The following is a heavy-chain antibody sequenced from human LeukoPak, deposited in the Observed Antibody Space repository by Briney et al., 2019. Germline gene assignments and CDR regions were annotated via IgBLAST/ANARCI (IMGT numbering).Heavy chain of an antibody. Sequence: GGSLRLSCAASEFTFNSHAMSWVRQAPGKGLQWVSAISGSGGSTYYADSVKGRFTISRDNSKNTLYLQMNSLRAEDTAVYYCAKSYYYDRGGEYYFDYWGQGTLVTVSS. V-gene: IGHV3-23*01. J-gene: IGHJ4*02. CDR1: EFTFNSHA. CDR3: AKSYYYDRGGEYYFDY. CDR2: ISGSGGST. D-gene: IGHD3-22*01.